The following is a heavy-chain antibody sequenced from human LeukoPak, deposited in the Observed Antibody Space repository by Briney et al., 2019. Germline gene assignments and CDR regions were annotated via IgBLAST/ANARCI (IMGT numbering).Heavy chain of an antibody. V-gene: IGHV3-7*01. CDR2: IKQDGSEK. CDR1: GFTFSSYA. D-gene: IGHD5-18*01. Sequence: PGGSLRLSCAASGFTFSSYAMSWVRQAPGKGLEWVANIKQDGSEKYYVDSVKGRFTISRDNAKNSLYLQMNSLRAEDTAVYYCARAAGWGYSYGPHDAFDIWGQGTMVTVSS. J-gene: IGHJ3*02. CDR3: ARAAGWGYSYGPHDAFDI.